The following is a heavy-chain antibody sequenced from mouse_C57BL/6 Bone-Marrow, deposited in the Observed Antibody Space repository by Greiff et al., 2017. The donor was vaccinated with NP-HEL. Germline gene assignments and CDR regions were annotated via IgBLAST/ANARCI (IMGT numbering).Heavy chain of an antibody. Sequence: VHVKQSGPELVKPGASVKISCKASGYSFTGYYMNWVKQSPEKSLEWIGEINPSTGGTTYNQKFKAKATLTVDKSSSTAYMQLKSLTSEDSAVYYCASHDYDYGPFYFYCWGQGATLTVSS. CDR1: GYSFTGYY. CDR3: ASHDYDYGPFYFYC. J-gene: IGHJ2*01. D-gene: IGHD2-4*01. V-gene: IGHV1-42*01. CDR2: INPSTGGT.